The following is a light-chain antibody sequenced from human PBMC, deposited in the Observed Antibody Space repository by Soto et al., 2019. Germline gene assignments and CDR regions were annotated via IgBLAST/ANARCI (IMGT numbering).Light chain of an antibody. J-gene: IGLJ1*01. CDR2: EVS. CDR1: CSDVGGYTY. Sequence: HSALTQPPSASGSPGQSVTISCTGTCSDVGGYTYVSWYQQHPGKAPKLMIYEVSKRPSGVPDRFSGSKSGNTASLTVSGLQAEDEADYYCSSYAGITPYVFGTGTKVTVL. V-gene: IGLV2-8*01. CDR3: SSYAGITPYV.